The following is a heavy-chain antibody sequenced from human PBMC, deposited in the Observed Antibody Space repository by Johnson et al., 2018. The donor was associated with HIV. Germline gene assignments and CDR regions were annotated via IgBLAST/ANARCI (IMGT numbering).Heavy chain of an antibody. CDR3: AKSPGKDHGGNSGGFDI. CDR2: ISYDGSNK. V-gene: IGHV3-30-3*02. D-gene: IGHD4/OR15-4a*01. Sequence: QLVESGGGLVQPGGSLRLSCAASGFTFSSYAMHWVRQAPGKGLEWVAVISYDGSNKYYADSVKGRFTISRDNSKNTLYLQMNSLRAEDTAVYYCAKSPGKDHGGNSGGFDIWGQGTMVTVSS. J-gene: IGHJ3*02. CDR1: GFTFSSYA.